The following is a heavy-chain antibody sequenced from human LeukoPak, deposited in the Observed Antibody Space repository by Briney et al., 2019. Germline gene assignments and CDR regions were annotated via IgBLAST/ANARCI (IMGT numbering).Heavy chain of an antibody. J-gene: IGHJ4*02. V-gene: IGHV3-7*01. CDR2: IKHDGSEK. CDR1: GFTFSTYW. D-gene: IGHD1-20*01. CDR3: ATDYNWAYLDY. Sequence: GGSLRLSCAASGFTFSTYWMSWVRQAPGKGLEWVANIKHDGSEKYYVDSVKGRFTISRDNAKNSLYLQMNSLRAEDTAIYYCATDYNWAYLDYWGQGTLVTVSS.